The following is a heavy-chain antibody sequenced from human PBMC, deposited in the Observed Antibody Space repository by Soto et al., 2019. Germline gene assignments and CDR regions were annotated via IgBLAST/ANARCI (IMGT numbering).Heavy chain of an antibody. V-gene: IGHV3-30*18. CDR2: ISFDGSNK. D-gene: IGHD1-26*01. CDR3: AKGQWELLRVFDY. Sequence: GGSLRLSCAASGFTFGSYGMHWVRQTPDKRLEWVALISFDGSNKYYADSVKGRFTISRDNSKSTLYLQMNNLRPEDTAVYYCAKGQWELLRVFDYWGQGTLVTVSS. J-gene: IGHJ4*02. CDR1: GFTFGSYG.